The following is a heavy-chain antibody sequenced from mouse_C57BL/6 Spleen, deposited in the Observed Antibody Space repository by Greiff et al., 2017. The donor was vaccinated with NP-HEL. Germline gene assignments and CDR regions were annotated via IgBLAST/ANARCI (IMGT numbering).Heavy chain of an antibody. Sequence: QVQLKESGPELVKPGASVKISCKASGYAFSSSWMNWVKQRPGKGLEWIGRIYPGDGDTNYNGKFKGKATLTADKSSSTAYMQLSSLTSEDSAVYFCAITTVEAYYFGYWGQGTTLTVSS. J-gene: IGHJ2*01. V-gene: IGHV1-82*01. D-gene: IGHD1-1*01. CDR3: AITTVEAYYFGY. CDR2: IYPGDGDT. CDR1: GYAFSSSW.